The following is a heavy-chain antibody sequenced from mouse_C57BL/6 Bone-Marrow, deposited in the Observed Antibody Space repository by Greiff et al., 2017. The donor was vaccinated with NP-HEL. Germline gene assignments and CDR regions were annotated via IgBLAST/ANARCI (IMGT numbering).Heavy chain of an antibody. CDR3: ARGNYGSSYDY. Sequence: EVMLVESGGGLVQPGGSLKLSCAASGFTFSDYYMYWVRQTPEKRLEWVAYISNGGGSTYYPDTVKGRFTISRDNAKNTLCLQMSRLKSEDTAMYYCARGNYGSSYDYWGQGTTLTVSS. CDR2: ISNGGGST. D-gene: IGHD1-1*01. J-gene: IGHJ2*01. V-gene: IGHV5-12*01. CDR1: GFTFSDYY.